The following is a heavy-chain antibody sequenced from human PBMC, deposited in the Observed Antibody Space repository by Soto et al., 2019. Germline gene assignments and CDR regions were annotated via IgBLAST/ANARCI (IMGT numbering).Heavy chain of an antibody. CDR3: ASFYDSSGYYPYYFDY. Sequence: PGGSMRLSCAASGFTFSSYRMNWVRQAPGKELEWVSSISSSSSYIYYADSVKGRFTISRDNAKNPLYLQMNSLRAEDTAVYYCASFYDSSGYYPYYFDYWGQGTLVTVSS. V-gene: IGHV3-21*01. J-gene: IGHJ4*02. CDR1: GFTFSSYR. D-gene: IGHD3-22*01. CDR2: ISSSSSYI.